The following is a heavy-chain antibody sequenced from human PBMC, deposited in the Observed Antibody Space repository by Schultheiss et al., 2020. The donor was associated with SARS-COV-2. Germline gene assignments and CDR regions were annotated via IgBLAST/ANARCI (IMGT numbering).Heavy chain of an antibody. Sequence: GGSLRLSCAASGFTFSNAWMSWVRQAPGKGLEWVSSISSSSSYIYYADSVKGRFTISRDNSKNTLYLQMNSLRAEDTAVYYCARDGDVAMVSGALDIWGQGTMVTV. CDR2: ISSSSSYI. CDR1: GFTFSNAW. V-gene: IGHV3-21*01. J-gene: IGHJ3*02. D-gene: IGHD5-18*01. CDR3: ARDGDVAMVSGALDI.